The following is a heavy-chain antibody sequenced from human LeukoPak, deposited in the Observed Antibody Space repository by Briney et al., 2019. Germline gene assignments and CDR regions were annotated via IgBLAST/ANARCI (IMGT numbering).Heavy chain of an antibody. J-gene: IGHJ4*02. CDR2: ISGSGGST. D-gene: IGHD2/OR15-2a*01. CDR1: GFTFSSYA. V-gene: IGHV3-23*01. CDR3: IRDSVVSSAHSMDY. Sequence: GGSLRLSCAASGFTFSSYAMSWVRQAPGKGLEWVSAISGSGGSTYYADSVKGRFTISRDNSKNTLYLQMNSLKTEDTAIYYCIRDSVVSSAHSMDYWGQGTLVTVSS.